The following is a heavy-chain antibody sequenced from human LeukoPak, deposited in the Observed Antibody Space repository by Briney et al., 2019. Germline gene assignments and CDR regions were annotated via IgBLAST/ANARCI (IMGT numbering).Heavy chain of an antibody. CDR1: GGSFSGYY. CDR3: AGDGYYYGLGSLRMDV. Sequence: PSETLSLTCAVYGGSFSGYYWSWIRQPAGKGLEWIGRIYTSGSTNYNPSLKSRVTMSIDTSKNQFSLKLSSVTAADTAGYYCAGDGYYYGLGSLRMDVWGKGTTVTISS. V-gene: IGHV4-4*07. D-gene: IGHD3-10*01. J-gene: IGHJ6*03. CDR2: IYTSGST.